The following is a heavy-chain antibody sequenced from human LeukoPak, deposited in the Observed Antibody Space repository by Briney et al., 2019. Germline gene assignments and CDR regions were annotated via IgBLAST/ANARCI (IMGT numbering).Heavy chain of an antibody. CDR2: IWDDGSNE. Sequence: GGSLRLSCLASGFTFSTCAMHWVRQGPGKGLEWVAIIWDDGSNENYVDSVKGRFTISRDNSKNTLYLQMNSLRAEDTAVYYCARDIRGIAAAGSTPTGFDYWGQGTLVTVSS. J-gene: IGHJ4*02. CDR3: ARDIRGIAAAGSTPTGFDY. CDR1: GFTFSTCA. V-gene: IGHV3-30*02. D-gene: IGHD6-13*01.